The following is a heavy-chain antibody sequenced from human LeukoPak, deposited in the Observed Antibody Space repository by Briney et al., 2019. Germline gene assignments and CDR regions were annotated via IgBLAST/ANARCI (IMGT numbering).Heavy chain of an antibody. CDR2: ISSDGANA. CDR3: AELGITMIGGV. CDR1: GFTFSTYW. D-gene: IGHD3-10*02. V-gene: IGHV3-74*01. Sequence: AGGSLRLSCAASGFTFSTYWMHWVRQVPGKGLVWVSRISSDGANANYADSVKGRFTISRDNAKNSLYLQMNSLRAEDTAVYYCAELGITMIGGVWGKGTTVTISS. J-gene: IGHJ6*04.